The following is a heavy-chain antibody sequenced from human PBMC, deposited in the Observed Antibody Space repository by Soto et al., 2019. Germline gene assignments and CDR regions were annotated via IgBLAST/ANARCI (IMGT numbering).Heavy chain of an antibody. Sequence: EVQLVESGGGLVQPGGSLRLSCAASGFTFSSSWMHWVRQAPGKGLVWVSRINSDGSRTNYADSVKGQFTISRDNAKNTLYLQMNSLRAEDTALYYCARGPTGWYGYDYWGQGTLVTVSS. CDR2: INSDGSRT. CDR3: ARGPTGWYGYDY. J-gene: IGHJ4*02. V-gene: IGHV3-74*01. CDR1: GFTFSSSW. D-gene: IGHD6-19*01.